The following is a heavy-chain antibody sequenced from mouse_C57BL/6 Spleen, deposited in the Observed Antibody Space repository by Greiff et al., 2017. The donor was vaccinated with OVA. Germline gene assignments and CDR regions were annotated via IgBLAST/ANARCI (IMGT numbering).Heavy chain of an antibody. CDR1: GFTFSDYY. CDR3: ARRTVVASFDY. Sequence: DVMLVESGGGLVQPGGSPKLSCAASGFTFSDYYMYWVRQTPEKRLEWVAYISNGGGSTYYPDTVKGRFTISRDNAKNTLYLQMSRLKSEDTAMYYCARRTVVASFDYWGQGTTLTVSS. J-gene: IGHJ2*01. CDR2: ISNGGGST. D-gene: IGHD1-1*01. V-gene: IGHV5-12*01.